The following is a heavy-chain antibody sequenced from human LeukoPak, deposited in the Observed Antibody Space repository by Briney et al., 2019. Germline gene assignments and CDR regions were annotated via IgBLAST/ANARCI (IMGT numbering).Heavy chain of an antibody. CDR2: IYYSGST. CDR3: ARHGCSGGGCPFQH. D-gene: IGHD2-15*01. Sequence: SETLSLTCTVSGGSINSYYGSWIRQPPGKGLEWIGYIYYSGSTNYNASLKSRVTISVDTSKNQFSLKLNSVTAADTAIYYCARHGCSGGGCPFQHWGQGTQVTVSS. CDR1: GGSINSYY. J-gene: IGHJ1*01. V-gene: IGHV4-59*08.